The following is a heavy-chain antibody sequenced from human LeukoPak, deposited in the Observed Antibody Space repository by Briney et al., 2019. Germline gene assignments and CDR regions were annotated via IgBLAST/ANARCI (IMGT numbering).Heavy chain of an antibody. J-gene: IGHJ6*02. V-gene: IGHV1-8*01. CDR3: ARGITVSGYYFYGMDV. D-gene: IGHD6-19*01. CDR1: GYTFTTYD. Sequence: ASVKVSCKASGYTFTTYDINWLRQASGQGLEWMGWMNPNSGNTGYAQKFQGRVTMTRNTSISTAYMELSSLRSEDTAVYFCARGITVSGYYFYGMDVWGQGTTVTDSS. CDR2: MNPNSGNT.